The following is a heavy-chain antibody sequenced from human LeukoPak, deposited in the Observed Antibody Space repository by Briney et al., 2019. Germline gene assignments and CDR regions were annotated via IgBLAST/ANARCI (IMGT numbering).Heavy chain of an antibody. V-gene: IGHV3-23*01. CDR2: INNDGDST. CDR1: GFSFKSYA. J-gene: IGHJ4*02. CDR3: AKGDHYYDSSGYLYYFDY. D-gene: IGHD3-22*01. Sequence: GGSLRLSCAASGFSFKSYAMSWVRQAPGKGLEWVSAINNDGDSTYSADSVKGRFTVSRDNSKNTLYLQMNSLRAEDTAVYYCAKGDHYYDSSGYLYYFDYWGQGTLVTVSS.